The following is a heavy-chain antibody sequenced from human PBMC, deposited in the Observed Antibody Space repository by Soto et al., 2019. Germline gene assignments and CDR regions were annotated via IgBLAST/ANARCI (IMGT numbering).Heavy chain of an antibody. CDR1: GYTFTNYG. CDR3: ARDYYEYDSGYVDVFDI. V-gene: IGHV1-18*01. Sequence: VXLVQSAAEVREPGASVKVSCKTSGYTFTNYGISWVRQAPGQGLEWMGWISTNDGRTNYGQKIQGSVTMTRDTYTRAAYMELRSLRHDDTAVYYCARDYYEYDSGYVDVFDIWGQGTKVAVSS. CDR2: ISTNDGRT. D-gene: IGHD3-22*01. J-gene: IGHJ3*02.